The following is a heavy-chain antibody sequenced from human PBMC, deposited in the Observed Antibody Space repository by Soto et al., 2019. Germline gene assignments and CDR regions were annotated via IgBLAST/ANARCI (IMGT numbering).Heavy chain of an antibody. CDR3: ASRIAAALHYGMDV. Sequence: PSGTLSLTCAVSGGSISSYYWSWIRQPPGKGLEWIGYIHYSGSTNYNPSLKSRVTISVDTSKNQFSLKLSSVTAADTAVYYCASRIAAALHYGMDVWGQGTTVTVSS. CDR1: GGSISSYY. V-gene: IGHV4-59*08. CDR2: IHYSGST. D-gene: IGHD6-13*01. J-gene: IGHJ6*02.